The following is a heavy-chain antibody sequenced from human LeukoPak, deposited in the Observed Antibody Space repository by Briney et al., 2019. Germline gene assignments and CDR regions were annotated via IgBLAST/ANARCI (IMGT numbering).Heavy chain of an antibody. V-gene: IGHV3-33*01. D-gene: IGHD6-13*01. J-gene: IGHJ4*02. CDR2: MWSDGSNK. CDR1: GFTFSTYA. Sequence: GGSLRLSCAASGFTFSTYAMHWVRQAPGKGLEWVAAMWSDGSNKYYADSVKGRFAISRDNSKNTLYLQMNSLRAEDTAVYYCARDISQQLGPGFDYWGQGTLVTVSS. CDR3: ARDISQQLGPGFDY.